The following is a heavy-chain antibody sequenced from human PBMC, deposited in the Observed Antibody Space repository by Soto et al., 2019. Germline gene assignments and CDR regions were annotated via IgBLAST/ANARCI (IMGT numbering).Heavy chain of an antibody. V-gene: IGHV1-69*02. J-gene: IGHJ4*02. Sequence: QVQLVQSGAEVKKPGSSAKVSCKASGGTFSSYTISWVRQAPGQGLEWMGRIIPILGIANYAQKFQGRVTITADKSTSTAYMELSSLRSEDTAVYYCARGSSGWYGGGAHWGQGTLVTVSS. CDR3: ARGSSGWYGGGAH. CDR1: GGTFSSYT. CDR2: IIPILGIA. D-gene: IGHD6-19*01.